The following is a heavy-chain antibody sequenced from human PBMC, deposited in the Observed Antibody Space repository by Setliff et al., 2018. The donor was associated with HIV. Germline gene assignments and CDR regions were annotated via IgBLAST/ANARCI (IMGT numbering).Heavy chain of an antibody. Sequence: GASVKVSCKPSGGSFNSAAINWERQAPGQGLEWMGGNILKLSTSNSAEKFRGRVTFTADRSTNTAFMELSGLRSDDTAMYFCAKMQRNNHYGGADVSWGQGTLVTVSS. CDR2: NILKLSTS. CDR3: AKMQRNNHYGGADVS. D-gene: IGHD3-10*01. CDR1: GGSFNSAA. V-gene: IGHV1-69*10. J-gene: IGHJ5*02.